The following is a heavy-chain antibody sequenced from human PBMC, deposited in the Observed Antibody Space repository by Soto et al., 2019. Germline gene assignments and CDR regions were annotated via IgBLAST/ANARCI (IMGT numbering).Heavy chain of an antibody. D-gene: IGHD6-13*01. Sequence: GGSLRLSCAASGFPFSSYGMHWVRQAPGKGLEWVAVIRYDGSNKYYADSVKGRFTISRDNSKNTLYLQMNSLRAEDTAVYYCARGARLRGIAAAGTDYWGQGTLVTVSS. V-gene: IGHV3-33*01. CDR1: GFPFSSYG. CDR2: IRYDGSNK. CDR3: ARGARLRGIAAAGTDY. J-gene: IGHJ4*02.